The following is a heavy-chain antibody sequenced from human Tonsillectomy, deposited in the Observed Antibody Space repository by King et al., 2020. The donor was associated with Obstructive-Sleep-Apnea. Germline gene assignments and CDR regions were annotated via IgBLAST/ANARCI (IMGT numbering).Heavy chain of an antibody. V-gene: IGHV3-30*18. J-gene: IGHJ6*02. CDR2: ISDDGRSK. D-gene: IGHD5-18*01. Sequence: VQLVESGGGVVQPGMSLRLSCAASGFTFSSYGMHWVRQAPSKGVEWVAFISDDGRSKFYADSVKGRFTISRDNSKNTLYLQRNSLRGEDTAVYYCAKDRDSYGTYGMDVWGQGTTVTVSS. CDR1: GFTFSSYG. CDR3: AKDRDSYGTYGMDV.